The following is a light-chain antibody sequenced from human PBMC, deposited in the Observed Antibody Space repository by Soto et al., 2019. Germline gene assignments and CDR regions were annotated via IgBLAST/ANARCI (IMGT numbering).Light chain of an antibody. CDR2: GAF. CDR3: QQSYSTPLT. J-gene: IGKJ4*01. Sequence: EIPLTQSPATLSVSLGERATLSCRASPAITNSVDWYQQKPGQAPRLLIHGAFNWPSGIPARFSGSGSGADFTLTISSLEPEDFTSYYCQQSYSTPLTFGEGTKVDIK. CDR1: PAITNS. V-gene: IGKV3D-11*01.